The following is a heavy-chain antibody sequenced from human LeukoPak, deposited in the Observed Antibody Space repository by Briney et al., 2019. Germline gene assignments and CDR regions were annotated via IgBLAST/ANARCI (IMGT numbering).Heavy chain of an antibody. V-gene: IGHV4-39*07. CDR3: AREPGTGYYDSSGYWNY. D-gene: IGHD3-22*01. CDR1: GGSISSSSYY. CDR2: IYYSGST. J-gene: IGHJ4*02. Sequence: MPSETLSLTCNVSGGSISSSSYYWGWLRQPPGKGLEWIGSIYYSGSTYYNPSLKSRVTISVDTSKNQFSLKLSSVTAADTAVYYCAREPGTGYYDSSGYWNYWGQGTLVTVSS.